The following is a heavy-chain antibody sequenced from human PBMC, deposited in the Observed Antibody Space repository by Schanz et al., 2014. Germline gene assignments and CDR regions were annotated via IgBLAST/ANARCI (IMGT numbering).Heavy chain of an antibody. D-gene: IGHD1-26*01. V-gene: IGHV3-30-3*01. J-gene: IGHJ4*02. CDR1: GFTFNSYA. Sequence: QVQLVESGGGVVQPGGSLRLSCAASGFTFNSYAFHWVRQAPGKGLEWVALISYDGNTKYYADSVKGRFTISRDNSKNTLYLQMNSLRAEDTAVYYCARDSGSHYWVDYWGQGTLVTVSS. CDR3: ARDSGSHYWVDY. CDR2: ISYDGNTK.